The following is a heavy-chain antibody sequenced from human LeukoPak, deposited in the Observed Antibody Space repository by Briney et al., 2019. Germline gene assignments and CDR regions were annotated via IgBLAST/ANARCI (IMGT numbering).Heavy chain of an antibody. J-gene: IGHJ4*02. V-gene: IGHV3-30-3*01. CDR2: ISYDGSHK. D-gene: IGHD2-2*01. CDR1: GFTLSSYA. CDR3: ARVRTSPH. Sequence: PGRSLRLLCAACGFTLSSYAMQGPRQAPGRALEGVAVISYDGSHKYYADSVKGRFTISRDNCKNTLYLQMNSLRAEDTAVYECARVRTSPHWGQGTLVTVSS.